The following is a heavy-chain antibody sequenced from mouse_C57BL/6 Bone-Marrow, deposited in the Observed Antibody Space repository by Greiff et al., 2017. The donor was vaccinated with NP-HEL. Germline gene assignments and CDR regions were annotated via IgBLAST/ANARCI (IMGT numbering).Heavy chain of an antibody. CDR3: ARRDYHYFDY. Sequence: EVQLQQSGPVLVKPGASVKMSCKASGYTFTDYYMNWVKQSHGKSLEWIGVINPYNGGTSYNQKFKGKATLTVDKSSSTAYMELNSLTSEDSAVYYCARRDYHYFDYWGQGTTLTVSS. V-gene: IGHV1-19*01. CDR2: INPYNGGT. D-gene: IGHD2-4*01. CDR1: GYTFTDYY. J-gene: IGHJ2*01.